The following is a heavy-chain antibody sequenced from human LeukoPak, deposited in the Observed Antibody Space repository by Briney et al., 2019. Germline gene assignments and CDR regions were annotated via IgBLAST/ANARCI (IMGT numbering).Heavy chain of an antibody. V-gene: IGHV4-59*01. D-gene: IGHD4-17*01. CDR3: ARSTYDYEDY. CDR1: GGSISSYY. J-gene: IGHJ4*02. CDR2: IYYSGST. Sequence: PSETLSLTCAVSGGSISSYYWSWIRQPPGKGLEWVGYIYYSGSTNYNPSLKRRGTISVDTSKNHFSLKLTSLTAAAPAVYYCARSTYDYEDYWGPGTLVTASS.